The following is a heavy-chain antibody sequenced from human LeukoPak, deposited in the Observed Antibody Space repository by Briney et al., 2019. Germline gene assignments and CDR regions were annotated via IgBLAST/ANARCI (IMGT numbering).Heavy chain of an antibody. CDR2: FDPEDGET. J-gene: IGHJ4*02. V-gene: IGHV1-24*01. CDR3: AREGNGFWSGYYTIDY. CDR1: GYTLTELS. Sequence: ASVKVSCKVSGYTLTELSMHWVRQAPGKGLEWMGGFDPEDGETIYAQKFQGRVTMTRDTSISTAYMELSSLRSDDTAVFYCAREGNGFWSGYYTIDYWGQGTLVTVSS. D-gene: IGHD3-3*01.